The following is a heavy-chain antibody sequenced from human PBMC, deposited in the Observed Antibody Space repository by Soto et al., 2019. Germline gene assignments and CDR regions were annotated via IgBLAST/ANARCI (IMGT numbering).Heavy chain of an antibody. D-gene: IGHD3-9*01. V-gene: IGHV3-9*01. Sequence: GGSLRLSCAASGFTFDDYAMHWVRQAPGKGLEWVSGISWNSGSIGYADSVKGRFTISRGNAKNSLYLQMNSLRAEDTALYYCAKVITPYDIFGGMDVWGQGTTVTVSS. CDR2: ISWNSGSI. CDR3: AKVITPYDIFGGMDV. J-gene: IGHJ6*02. CDR1: GFTFDDYA.